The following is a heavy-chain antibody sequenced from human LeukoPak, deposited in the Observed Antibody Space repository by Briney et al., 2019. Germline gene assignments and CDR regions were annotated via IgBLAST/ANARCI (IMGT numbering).Heavy chain of an antibody. CDR1: GFSFSTYW. V-gene: IGHV3-7*01. J-gene: IGHJ4*02. D-gene: IGHD6-13*01. CDR2: IKQDGSEK. Sequence: GGSLRLSCAASGFSFSTYWMSWVRQAPGKGLEWVANIKQDGSEKYYVDSAKGRFAISRDNAKNSLYLQMNSLRAEDTAVYYCATDLGSSRPNFWGQGIPVTVSS. CDR3: ATDLGSSRPNF.